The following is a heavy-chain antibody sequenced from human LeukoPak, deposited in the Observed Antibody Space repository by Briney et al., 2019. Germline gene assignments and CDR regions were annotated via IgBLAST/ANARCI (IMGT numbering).Heavy chain of an antibody. Sequence: PGGSLGLSCAASGFTFSSYAMSWVRQAPGKGLEWVSAISGSGGSTYYADSVEGRFTISRDNSKNTLYLQMNSLRAEDTAVYYCAKSPGHIVVATYFDYWGQGTLVTVSS. J-gene: IGHJ4*02. CDR3: AKSPGHIVVATYFDY. CDR2: ISGSGGST. CDR1: GFTFSSYA. V-gene: IGHV3-23*01. D-gene: IGHD2-2*01.